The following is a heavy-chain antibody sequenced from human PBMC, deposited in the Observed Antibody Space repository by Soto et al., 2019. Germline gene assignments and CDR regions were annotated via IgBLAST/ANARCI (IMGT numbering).Heavy chain of an antibody. CDR2: IYYSGST. D-gene: IGHD3-10*01. J-gene: IGHJ4*02. V-gene: IGHV4-59*01. Sequence: SETLSLTCTVSGVSISSYYWIWIRQPPGKGLEWIGYIYYSGSTNYNPSLKSRVTISVDTSKNQFSLKLSSVTAADTAVYYCARTRTSRYGSGSFPYDYWGQGTLVTVSS. CDR3: ARTRTSRYGSGSFPYDY. CDR1: GVSISSYY.